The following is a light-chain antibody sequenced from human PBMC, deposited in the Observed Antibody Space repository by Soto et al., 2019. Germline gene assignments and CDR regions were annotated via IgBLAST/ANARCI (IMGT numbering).Light chain of an antibody. J-gene: IGLJ1*01. V-gene: IGLV1-40*01. CDR3: QSYDSSLSGYG. CDR2: GNS. CDR1: SSNIGAGYD. Sequence: QLVLTQPPSVSGAPGQRVTISCTGSSSNIGAGYDVHWYQQLPGTAPKLLIYGNSNRPSGVPDRFSGSKSGTSASLAITGLQAEDEADYYCQSYDSSLSGYGFGTGTKVTVL.